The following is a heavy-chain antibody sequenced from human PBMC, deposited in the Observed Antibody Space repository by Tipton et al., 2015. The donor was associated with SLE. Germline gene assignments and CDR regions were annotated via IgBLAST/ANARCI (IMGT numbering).Heavy chain of an antibody. V-gene: IGHV4-38-2*01. J-gene: IGHJ3*01. Sequence: TLSLTCAVSGYSVSSGYFWGWIRQSPGKGLEWIGSFHQRGNYYYYNPSLKSRVTISEDTSKNEFSLKLSSVTAADTAVYYCARSDNWNFDGFDVWGQGTMVIVSS. CDR1: GYSVSSGYF. CDR2: FHQRGNYY. CDR3: ARSDNWNFDGFDV. D-gene: IGHD1-7*01.